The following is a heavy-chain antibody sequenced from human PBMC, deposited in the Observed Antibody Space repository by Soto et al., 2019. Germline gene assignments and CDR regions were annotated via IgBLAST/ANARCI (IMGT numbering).Heavy chain of an antibody. CDR2: IIPIFGTA. CDR3: AMSEHPIYLVVTATPGYWFDP. Sequence: GASVKVSCKASGGTFSSYAISWVRQAPGQGLEWMGGIIPIFGTANYAQKFQGRVTITADESTSTAYMELSSLRSEDTAVYYCAMSEHPIYLVVTATPGYWFDPWGQGTLVTVSS. J-gene: IGHJ5*02. D-gene: IGHD2-21*02. V-gene: IGHV1-69*13. CDR1: GGTFSSYA.